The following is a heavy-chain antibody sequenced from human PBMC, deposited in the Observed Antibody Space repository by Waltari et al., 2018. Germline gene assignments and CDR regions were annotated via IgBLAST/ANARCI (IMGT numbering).Heavy chain of an antibody. CDR1: GFSFSSYA. CDR2: ISGSGGST. J-gene: IGHJ4*02. Sequence: EVQLLESGGGLVQSGGSLRLSCAASGFSFSSYAMSWVRQAPGKGLEWVSAISGSGGSTYYEDSVKGRFTISRDNSKNTLYLQMNSLRAEDTAVYYCANWPHFDYWGQGTLVTVSS. V-gene: IGHV3-23*01. CDR3: ANWPHFDY.